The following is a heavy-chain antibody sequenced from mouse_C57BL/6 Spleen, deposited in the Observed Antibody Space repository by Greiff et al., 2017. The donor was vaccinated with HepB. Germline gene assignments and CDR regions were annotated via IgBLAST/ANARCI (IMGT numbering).Heavy chain of an antibody. Sequence: EVQVVESEGGLVQPGSSMKLSCTASGFTFSDYYMAWVRQVPEKGLEWVANINYDGSSTYYLDSLKSRFIISRDNAKNILYLQMSSLKSEDTATYYCAINYYGSSYDYFDYWGQGTTLTVSS. J-gene: IGHJ2*01. CDR1: GFTFSDYY. CDR3: AINYYGSSYDYFDY. CDR2: INYDGSST. V-gene: IGHV5-16*01. D-gene: IGHD1-1*01.